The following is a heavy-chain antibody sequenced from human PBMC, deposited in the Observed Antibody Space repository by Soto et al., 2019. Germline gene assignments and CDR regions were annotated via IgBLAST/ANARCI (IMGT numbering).Heavy chain of an antibody. V-gene: IGHV1-24*01. CDR1: GYTLTELS. CDR3: ATATRYYYDSSGYPQIAAFDI. Sequence: ASVKVSCKVSGYTLTELSMHWVRQAPGKGLEWMGGFDPEDGETIYAQKFQGRVTMTEDTSTDTAYMELSSLRSEDTAVYYCATATRYYYDSSGYPQIAAFDIWGQGTMVTVSS. J-gene: IGHJ3*02. CDR2: FDPEDGET. D-gene: IGHD3-22*01.